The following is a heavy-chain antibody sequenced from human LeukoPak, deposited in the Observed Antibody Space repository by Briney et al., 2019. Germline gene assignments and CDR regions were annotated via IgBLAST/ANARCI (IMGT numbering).Heavy chain of an antibody. J-gene: IGHJ4*02. CDR2: IYSGGTT. Sequence: PGGSLRLTCVVSGFIASSNYMSWVRQAPGKGLEWISLIYSGGTTHYADSVMGRFTISRDNSKTTLFLQMNSLKAEDTAVYYCARHARTTSGPLDYWGQGSLVTVSS. CDR3: ARHARTTSGPLDY. CDR1: GFIASSNY. D-gene: IGHD4-11*01. V-gene: IGHV3-53*01.